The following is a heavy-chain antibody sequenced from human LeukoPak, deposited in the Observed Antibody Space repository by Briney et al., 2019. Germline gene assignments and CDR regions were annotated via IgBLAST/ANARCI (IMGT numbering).Heavy chain of an antibody. CDR1: GFTSSYYT. D-gene: IGHD3-22*01. Sequence: GGSLRLSCAASGFTSSYYTMHWVRQAPGKGLEWVAVISYDGSNKYYADSVKGRFTISRDNSKNTLYLQMNSLRAEDTAVYYCARVLNYYDSSGYYFSYWGQGTLVTVSS. J-gene: IGHJ4*02. CDR2: ISYDGSNK. V-gene: IGHV3-30-3*01. CDR3: ARVLNYYDSSGYYFSY.